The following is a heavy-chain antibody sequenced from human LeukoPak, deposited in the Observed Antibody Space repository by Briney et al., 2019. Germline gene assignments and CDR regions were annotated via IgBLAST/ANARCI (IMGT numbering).Heavy chain of an antibody. Sequence: SETLSLTCTVSGGSISSYYWSWIRQPPGKGLEWIGYIYYSGSTNYNPSLKSRVTISVDTSKNQFSLKLSSVTAADTAVYYCARVPYIGYGSGSYRPSFDYWGQGTLVTVSS. V-gene: IGHV4-59*08. D-gene: IGHD3-10*01. J-gene: IGHJ4*02. CDR1: GGSISSYY. CDR2: IYYSGST. CDR3: ARVPYIGYGSGSYRPSFDY.